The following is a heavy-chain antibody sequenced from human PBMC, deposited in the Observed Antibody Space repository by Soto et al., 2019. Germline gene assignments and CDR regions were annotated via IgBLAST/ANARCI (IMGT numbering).Heavy chain of an antibody. Sequence: PGGSLRLSCAASGLSVSSNYMSWVRQAPGKGLEWLSVIYGGGSTNYADSVRGRFTISRDNSKNTLYLQTSSLRAEDTAVYYCAGSYYFFDDWGQGALVTVSS. J-gene: IGHJ4*02. V-gene: IGHV3-66*01. CDR1: GLSVSSNY. D-gene: IGHD3-10*01. CDR2: IYGGGST. CDR3: AGSYYFFDD.